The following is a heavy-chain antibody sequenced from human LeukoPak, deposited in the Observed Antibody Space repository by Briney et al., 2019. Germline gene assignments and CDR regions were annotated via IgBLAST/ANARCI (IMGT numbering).Heavy chain of an antibody. J-gene: IGHJ5*02. CDR2: ISSSSSYI. D-gene: IGHD4-23*01. CDR3: ARENRLYYGGPGWFDP. V-gene: IGHV3-21*01. Sequence: GGSLRLSCAASGFTFSSYSMNWVRQAPGKGLEWVSSISSSSSYIYYADSVKGRFTISRDNAKNSLYLQMNSLRAEDTAVYYCARENRLYYGGPGWFDPWGQGTLVTVSS. CDR1: GFTFSSYS.